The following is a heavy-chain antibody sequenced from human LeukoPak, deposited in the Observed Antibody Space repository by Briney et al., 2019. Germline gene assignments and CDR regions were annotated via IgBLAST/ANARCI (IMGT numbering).Heavy chain of an antibody. CDR3: ARDKGYNWNYPYFDY. Sequence: ASVKVSCKASGGTFSSYAISWVRQAPGQGLEWMGGIIPIFGTANYAQKFQGRVTITADESTSTAYMELSSLRSEDRAVYYCARDKGYNWNYPYFDYWGQGTLVTVSS. CDR2: IIPIFGTA. CDR1: GGTFSSYA. D-gene: IGHD1-7*01. J-gene: IGHJ4*02. V-gene: IGHV1-69*13.